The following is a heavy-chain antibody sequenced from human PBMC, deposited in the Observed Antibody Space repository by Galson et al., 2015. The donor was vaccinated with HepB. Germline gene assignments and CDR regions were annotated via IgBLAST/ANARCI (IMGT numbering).Heavy chain of an antibody. CDR1: GFTFGDYA. D-gene: IGHD2-15*01. CDR2: ICGSDGST. V-gene: IGHV3-23*01. J-gene: IGHJ5*02. Sequence: SLRLSCAASGFTFGDYAMSWFRQAPGKGLEWVAAICGSDGSTKHADSVKGRFTISRDDSKNTLYLQMNSLRGEDTAIYFCAKGGRGSCYSRLYHWGQGILVSVSS. CDR3: AKGGRGSCYSRLYH.